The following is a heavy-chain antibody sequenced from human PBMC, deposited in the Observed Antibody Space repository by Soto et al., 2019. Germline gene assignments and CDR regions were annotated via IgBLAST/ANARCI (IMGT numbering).Heavy chain of an antibody. D-gene: IGHD2-21*01. CDR1: GGTFSSYT. CDR3: AKQTAWGGDYYSHESFDY. J-gene: IGHJ4*02. V-gene: IGHV1-69*02. CDR2: IIPILDIA. Sequence: QVQLVQSGAEVKKPGSSVKVSCKASGGTFSSYTISWVRQAPGQGLEWMGRIIPILDIANYAQKFQGRVTSTADNSTNTAYREVSSLRSEDKAVYNCAKQTAWGGDYYSHESFDYWGQGTLVTVSS.